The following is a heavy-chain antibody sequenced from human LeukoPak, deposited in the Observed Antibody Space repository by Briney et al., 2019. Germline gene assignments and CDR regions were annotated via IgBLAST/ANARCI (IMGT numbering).Heavy chain of an antibody. CDR1: GGSIRSYY. V-gene: IGHV4-59*12. CDR2: IYYTGDT. Sequence: PSETLSLTCTVSGGSIRSYYWSWIRQPPGKGLEWIGYIYYTGDTTYNPSLKSRVTISIDTSKNQFSLKLSSVTAADTAVYYCARVLEGSSGQHWYFDLWGRGTLVTVSS. CDR3: ARVLEGSSGQHWYFDL. D-gene: IGHD6-19*01. J-gene: IGHJ2*01.